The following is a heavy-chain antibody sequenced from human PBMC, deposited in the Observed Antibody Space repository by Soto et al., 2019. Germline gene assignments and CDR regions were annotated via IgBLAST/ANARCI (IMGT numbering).Heavy chain of an antibody. Sequence: EVQLLDSGGGLVQPGGSLRLSCAASGFTFSGYALTWVRQAPGKGLEWVSAISGGGDATFYADSVKGRFTISRDNSKTTLYLQINPLRAEDTAVYYCARKVSGSTGRPDLWYFDLWGRGTLVTVSS. V-gene: IGHV3-23*01. CDR1: GFTFSGYA. D-gene: IGHD3-10*01. CDR2: ISGGGDAT. CDR3: ARKVSGSTGRPDLWYFDL. J-gene: IGHJ2*01.